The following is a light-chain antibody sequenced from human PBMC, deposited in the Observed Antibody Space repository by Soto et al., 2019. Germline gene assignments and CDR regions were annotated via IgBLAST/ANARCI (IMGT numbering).Light chain of an antibody. CDR1: QDISNY. J-gene: IGKJ3*01. V-gene: IGKV1-33*01. Sequence: DIPMTQSPSSLSASVGDRVTITCQASQDISNYLNWYQQKPGKAPKLLIYDASNLETGVPSRFSGSGSGTDFTFTISSLQAEDIATYYCQQYDNLSFTFGPGTKVDIK. CDR2: DAS. CDR3: QQYDNLSFT.